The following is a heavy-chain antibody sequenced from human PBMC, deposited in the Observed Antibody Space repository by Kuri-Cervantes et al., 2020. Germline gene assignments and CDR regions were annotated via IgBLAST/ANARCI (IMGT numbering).Heavy chain of an antibody. CDR2: ISSGGGGT. Sequence: GGSLRLSCAASAFIIGDYWMHWVRQTPGKGLVWVSRISSGGGGTDYADSVKGRFTISRDNSKNTLYLQMNSLRAEDTAVYYCARDSTPFTVTTDAFDIWGQGTMVTVSS. J-gene: IGHJ3*02. CDR1: AFIIGDYW. CDR3: ARDSTPFTVTTDAFDI. D-gene: IGHD4-11*01. V-gene: IGHV3-74*01.